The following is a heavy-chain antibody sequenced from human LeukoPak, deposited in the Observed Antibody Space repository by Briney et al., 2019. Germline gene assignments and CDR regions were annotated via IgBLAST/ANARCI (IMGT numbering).Heavy chain of an antibody. Sequence: ASVKVSCKASGYTFTSYGISWVRQAPGQGLEWMGWISAYNGNTNYAQKLQGRVTMTTDTSTSTAYMELRSLRSDDTAVYYCARGSYYDYVWGSYRYFDYWGQGTLVTVS. D-gene: IGHD3-16*02. J-gene: IGHJ4*02. V-gene: IGHV1-18*04. CDR2: ISAYNGNT. CDR1: GYTFTSYG. CDR3: ARGSYYDYVWGSYRYFDY.